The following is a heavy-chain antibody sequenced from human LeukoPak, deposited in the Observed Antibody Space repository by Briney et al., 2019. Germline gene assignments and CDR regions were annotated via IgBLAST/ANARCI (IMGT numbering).Heavy chain of an antibody. CDR3: ARQVLAVDAFEI. CDR1: GGSVSGSRYY. D-gene: IGHD6-19*01. J-gene: IGHJ3*02. V-gene: IGHV4-39*01. CDR2: MYYGGST. Sequence: SETLSLTCTVSGGSVSGSRYYWAWIRQPPGRGPEWIGSMYYGGSTFYNPSLKSRVTISGDTSKNQFSLKLSSVTAADTAVFYCARQVLAVDAFEIWGQGTMVTVSS.